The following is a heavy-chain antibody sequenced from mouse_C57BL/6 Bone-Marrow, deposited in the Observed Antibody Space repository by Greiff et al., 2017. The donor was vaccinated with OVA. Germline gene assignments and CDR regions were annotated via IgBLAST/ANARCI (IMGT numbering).Heavy chain of an antibody. D-gene: IGHD3-2*02. Sequence: VQLQQSGTVLARPGASVKMSCKTSGYTFTSYWMHWVKQRPGQGLEWIGAIYPGNSDTSYNQKFKGKAKLTAVTSASTAYMELSSLTNEDSAVYYCTRELRLRRAWFAYWGQGTLVTVSA. CDR1: GYTFTSYW. CDR2: IYPGNSDT. CDR3: TRELRLRRAWFAY. V-gene: IGHV1-5*01. J-gene: IGHJ3*01.